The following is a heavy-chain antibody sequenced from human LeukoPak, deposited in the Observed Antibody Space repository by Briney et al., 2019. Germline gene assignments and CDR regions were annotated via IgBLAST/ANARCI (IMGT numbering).Heavy chain of an antibody. Sequence: ASVKVSCKASGYTFTGYYMHWVRQAPGQGLEWMGWINPNSGGTNYAQKFQGRVTMTRDTSISTAYMELSRLRSDDTAVYYCAKASRIAARESPYYFDYWGQGTLVTVSS. D-gene: IGHD6-6*01. CDR3: AKASRIAARESPYYFDY. V-gene: IGHV1-2*02. J-gene: IGHJ4*02. CDR1: GYTFTGYY. CDR2: INPNSGGT.